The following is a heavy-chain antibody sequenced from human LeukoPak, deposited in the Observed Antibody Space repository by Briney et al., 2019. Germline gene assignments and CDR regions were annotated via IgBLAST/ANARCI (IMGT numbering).Heavy chain of an antibody. V-gene: IGHV3-30*02. J-gene: IGHJ4*02. CDR2: IRYDGSNK. CDR3: TTTLRARGDYFDY. CDR1: GFTFSSYG. D-gene: IGHD1-1*01. Sequence: GGSLRLSCAASGFTFSSYGMHWVRQALGKGLEWVAFIRYDGSNKYYADSVKGRFTISRDNSKNTLYLQMNSLKTEDTAVYYCTTTLRARGDYFDYWGQGTLVTVSS.